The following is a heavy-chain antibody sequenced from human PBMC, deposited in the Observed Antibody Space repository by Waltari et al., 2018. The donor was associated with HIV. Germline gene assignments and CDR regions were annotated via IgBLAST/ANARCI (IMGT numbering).Heavy chain of an antibody. CDR1: GFTFSNSW. J-gene: IGHJ4*02. D-gene: IGHD3-16*01. V-gene: IGHV3-74*01. CDR3: ARDWDGYNVLIPFDY. Sequence: EVQLVESGGGLRQSGESLRLSCAASGFTFSNSWMHWVRPAPGEGLVWVSRINSDGRKITYADSVKGRFTISRDNAKSTLYLQMDSLRAEDTAVYYCARDWDGYNVLIPFDYWGQGTLVTVSS. CDR2: INSDGRKI.